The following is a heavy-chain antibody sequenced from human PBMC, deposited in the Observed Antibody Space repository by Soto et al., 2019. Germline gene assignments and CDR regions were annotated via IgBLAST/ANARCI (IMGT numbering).Heavy chain of an antibody. Sequence: QVQLVESGGGVVQPGRSLRLSCAASGFTFSSYAMHWVRQAPGKGLEWVAVISYDGSNKYYADSVKGRFTISRDNSKNRLHLKMNSLRAGDTAVYYCAREVDLDCRGEGTLVTVSS. D-gene: IGHD5-12*01. CDR1: GFTFSSYA. CDR2: ISYDGSNK. V-gene: IGHV3-30-3*01. CDR3: AREVDLDC. J-gene: IGHJ4*02.